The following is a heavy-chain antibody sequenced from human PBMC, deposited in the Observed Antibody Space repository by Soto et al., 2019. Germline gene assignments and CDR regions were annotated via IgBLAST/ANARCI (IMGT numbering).Heavy chain of an antibody. CDR2: INHSGST. J-gene: IGHJ5*02. D-gene: IGHD5-12*01. CDR3: ARDRREKIVAGQYVDESDL. V-gene: IGHV4-34*01. CDR1: GGSFSGYY. Sequence: SETLSLTCAVYGGSFSGYYWSWIRQPPGKGLEWIGEINHSGSTNYNPSLKSRVTISVDTSKNQFSLKLSSVTAADTAVYYCARDRREKIVAGQYVDESDLWGQGTLVTVSS.